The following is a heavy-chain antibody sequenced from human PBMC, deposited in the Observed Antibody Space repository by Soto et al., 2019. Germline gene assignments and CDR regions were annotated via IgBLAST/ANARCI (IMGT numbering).Heavy chain of an antibody. D-gene: IGHD4-17*01. J-gene: IGHJ4*02. CDR2: ISYSGST. CDR1: GGYIRSSTYY. Sequence: SETLSLTSTVSGGYIRSSTYYWGWISQPPGRGLEWIGSISYSGSTYYNPSLKSRVTISVDTSKNQFSLKLSSVTAADTAVYYCARHGPHTTGYFWLYFDYWGQGTLVSVSS. CDR3: ARHGPHTTGYFWLYFDY. V-gene: IGHV4-39*01.